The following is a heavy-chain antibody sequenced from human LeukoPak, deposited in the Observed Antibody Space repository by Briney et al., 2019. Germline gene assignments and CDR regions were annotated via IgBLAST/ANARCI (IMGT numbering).Heavy chain of an antibody. D-gene: IGHD2-15*01. J-gene: IGHJ4*02. CDR1: GGSITSSTYS. Sequence: SETLSLTCSVSGGSITSSTYSWGWIRQPPGKGLEWIGSFYYTGDTYYGPSPKSRVTISVASSKTHFSLNLTSLTAADTAVYYCARLLPYCSEGICYFWEYFDSWGQGTLVTVSS. V-gene: IGHV4-39*02. CDR3: ARLLPYCSEGICYFWEYFDS. CDR2: FYYTGDT.